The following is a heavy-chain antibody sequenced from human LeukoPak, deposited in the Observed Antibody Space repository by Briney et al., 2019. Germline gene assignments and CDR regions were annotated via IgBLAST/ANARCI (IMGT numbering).Heavy chain of an antibody. Sequence: GGSLRLSCGASGFGFGSNAVSWVRRAPRKKLEWVSAISATGGNTHSADSVKGRFTISRDSSKNTLYLQMNSLRAEDTAIYYCAKDFGMFSNWGQGTLVTVSS. J-gene: IGHJ4*02. CDR1: GFGFGSNA. CDR2: ISATGGNT. CDR3: AKDFGMFSN. D-gene: IGHD3-10*02. V-gene: IGHV3-23*01.